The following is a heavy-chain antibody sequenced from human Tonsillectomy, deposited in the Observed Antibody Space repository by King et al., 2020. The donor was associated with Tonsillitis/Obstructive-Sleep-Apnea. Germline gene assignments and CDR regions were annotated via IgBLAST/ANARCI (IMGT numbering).Heavy chain of an antibody. CDR2: IYSGGST. J-gene: IGHJ4*02. V-gene: IGHV3-53*01. D-gene: IGHD3-3*01. CDR1: GFTVSSNY. Sequence: VQLVESGGGLIQPGGSLRLSCAASGFTVSSNYMSWVRQAPGKGLEWVSVIYSGGSTYYADSVKGRFTISRDNSKNTLYLQMKSLRAEDTAVYYCARSPSYDFWSGYQYYFDYWGQGTLVTVSS. CDR3: ARSPSYDFWSGYQYYFDY.